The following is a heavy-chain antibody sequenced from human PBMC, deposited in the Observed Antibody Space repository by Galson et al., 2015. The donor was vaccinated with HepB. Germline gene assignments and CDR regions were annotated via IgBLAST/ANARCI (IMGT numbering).Heavy chain of an antibody. D-gene: IGHD2-2*01. V-gene: IGHV1-8*01. J-gene: IGHJ4*02. Sequence: SCKASGYTFTSYDINWVRQASGQGLEWMGWMNPYSTNTGYAQKFQGRVTMTRDTSTNTAYMELSSLRSEDTAVYFCARSNVCSTTTCYEYYFDFWGQGTLVPVSS. CDR2: MNPYSTNT. CDR1: GYTFTSYD. CDR3: ARSNVCSTTTCYEYYFDF.